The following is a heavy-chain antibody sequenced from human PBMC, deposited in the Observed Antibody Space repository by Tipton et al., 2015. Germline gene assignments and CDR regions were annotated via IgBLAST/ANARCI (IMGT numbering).Heavy chain of an antibody. D-gene: IGHD3-9*01. CDR2: IYTSGLT. V-gene: IGHV4-4*07. J-gene: IGHJ4*02. CDR1: GGSFNNYY. CDR3: ARDDWGATRY. Sequence: LRLSCTVSGGSFNNYYWSWIRQPAGQGLEWIGRIYTSGLTDYNPSLKGRVSMSVDTSKKQFSLELNFVTAADTAMYYCARDDWGATRYWGQGTLVTVSS.